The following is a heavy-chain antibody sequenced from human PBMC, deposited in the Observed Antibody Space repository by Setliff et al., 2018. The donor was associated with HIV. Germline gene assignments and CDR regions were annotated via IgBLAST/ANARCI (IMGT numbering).Heavy chain of an antibody. Sequence: PSETLSLTCTVSGGSFSSYYWSWIRQPPRKGLEWIGRICYRGSTYHSPSLESRVTISIDTSKNQFPLKLSSVTAADTAVYFCARGRGSRSSWPIDYWGQGTLVTVSS. D-gene: IGHD6-13*01. CDR2: ICYRGST. CDR3: ARGRGSRSSWPIDY. CDR1: GGSFSSYY. V-gene: IGHV4-39*06. J-gene: IGHJ4*02.